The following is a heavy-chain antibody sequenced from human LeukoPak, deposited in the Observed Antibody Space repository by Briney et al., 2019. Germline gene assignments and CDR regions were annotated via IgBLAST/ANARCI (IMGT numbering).Heavy chain of an antibody. V-gene: IGHV3-23*01. CDR3: ARGGPIYCSGDSCYPGDY. Sequence: PGGSLRLSCAASGFTFSSYAMSWVRQAPGKGLEWVSAISGNGDITYYTDSVKGRFTISRDNSKNTLYLQMNSLRAEDTAVYYCARGGPIYCSGDSCYPGDYWGQGTLVTVSS. CDR1: GFTFSSYA. CDR2: ISGNGDIT. D-gene: IGHD2-15*01. J-gene: IGHJ4*02.